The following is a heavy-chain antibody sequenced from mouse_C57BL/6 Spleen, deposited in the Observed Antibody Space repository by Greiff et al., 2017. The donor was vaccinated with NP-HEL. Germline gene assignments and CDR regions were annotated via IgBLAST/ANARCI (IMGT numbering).Heavy chain of an antibody. CDR3: ARSEDYYSIQFYAMDY. CDR2: IDPNSGGT. D-gene: IGHD2-5*01. Sequence: QVQLQQPGAELVKPGASVKLSCKASGYTFTSYWMHWVKQRPGRGLEWIGRIDPNSGGTKYNEKFKSKATLTVDKPTSTAYMQLSSLTSEDSAVYYCARSEDYYSIQFYAMDYWGQGTSVTVAS. V-gene: IGHV1-72*01. J-gene: IGHJ4*01. CDR1: GYTFTSYW.